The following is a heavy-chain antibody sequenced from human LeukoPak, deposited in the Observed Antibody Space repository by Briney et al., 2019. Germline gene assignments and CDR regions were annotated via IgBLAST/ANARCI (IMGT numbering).Heavy chain of an antibody. Sequence: SQTLSLTCTVSGGSISSGSYYRSWIRQPAGKGLEWIGRIYTSGSTNYNPSLKSRVTISVDTSKNQFSLKLSSVTAADTAVYYCARDQYYYDSSGYFTGAFDIWGQGTMVTVSS. V-gene: IGHV4-61*02. D-gene: IGHD3-22*01. CDR2: IYTSGST. CDR3: ARDQYYYDSSGYFTGAFDI. J-gene: IGHJ3*02. CDR1: GGSISSGSYY.